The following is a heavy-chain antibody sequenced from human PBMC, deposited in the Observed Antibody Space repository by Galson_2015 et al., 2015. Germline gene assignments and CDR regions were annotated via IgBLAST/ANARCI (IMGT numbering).Heavy chain of an antibody. V-gene: IGHV5-51*01. D-gene: IGHD3-10*01. Sequence: QSGAEVKQPGESLRISCKGSGYRFPTYWISWVRQMPGKGLEWMGIIYAVDSDTRYSPSFEGQVTISVDKYINTAHLQWNSLKASDTAIYYCVRAAMVRGGSIDHWGQGTLVTVSS. J-gene: IGHJ5*02. CDR1: GYRFPTYW. CDR3: VRAAMVRGGSIDH. CDR2: IYAVDSDT.